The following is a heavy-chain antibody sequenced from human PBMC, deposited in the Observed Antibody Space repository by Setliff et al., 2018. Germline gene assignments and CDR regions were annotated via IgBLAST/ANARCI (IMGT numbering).Heavy chain of an antibody. CDR2: ISSNGGST. CDR1: GFTFSSYA. CDR3: ARVGTGMDV. D-gene: IGHD1-1*01. V-gene: IGHV3-64*01. Sequence: PGGSLRLSCAASGFTFSSYAMHWVRQAPGKGLEYVSAISSNGGSTYYVNSVKGRFTISRDNSKNTLYLQMGSLRAEDMAVYYCARVGTGMDVWGQGTTVTVSS. J-gene: IGHJ6*02.